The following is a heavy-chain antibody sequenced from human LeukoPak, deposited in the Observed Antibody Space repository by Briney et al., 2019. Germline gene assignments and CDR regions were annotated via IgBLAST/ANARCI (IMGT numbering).Heavy chain of an antibody. D-gene: IGHD5-24*01. CDR3: AREEVRSFDN. J-gene: IGHJ4*02. CDR1: GFMFSSYW. V-gene: IGHV3-7*03. CDR2: IKQDGSEK. Sequence: GGSLRLSCAASGFMFSSYWMTWVRQAPGKGLEWVANIKQDGSEKYHMSSVRGRFTISRDNAKNSLYLQMNNVRAEDTAVYYCAREEVRSFDNWGQGTLVTVSS.